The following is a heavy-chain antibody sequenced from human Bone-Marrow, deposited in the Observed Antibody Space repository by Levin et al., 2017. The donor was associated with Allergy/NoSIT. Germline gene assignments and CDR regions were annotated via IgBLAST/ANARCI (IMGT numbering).Heavy chain of an antibody. Sequence: SETLSLTCTVSGGSISSSSYYWGWIRQPPGKGLEWIGSIYYSGSTYYNPSLKSRVTISVDTSKNQFSLKLSSVTAADTAVYYCARHVKSGFDYWGQGTLVTVSS. CDR2: IYYSGST. CDR1: GGSISSSSYY. CDR3: ARHVKSGFDY. V-gene: IGHV4-39*01. J-gene: IGHJ4*02. D-gene: IGHD1-26*01.